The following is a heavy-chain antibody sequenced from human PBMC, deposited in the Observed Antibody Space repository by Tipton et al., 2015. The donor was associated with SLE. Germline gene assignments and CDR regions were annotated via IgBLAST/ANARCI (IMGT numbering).Heavy chain of an antibody. CDR3: ASDSSSWFDY. D-gene: IGHD6-13*01. Sequence: TLSLTCAVYGGSFSGYYWSWIRQPPGKGLEWIGEINHSGSTNYSPSLKSRVTISVDTSKNQFSLKLSSVTAADTAVYYCASDSSSWFDYWGQGTLVTVSS. CDR2: INHSGST. J-gene: IGHJ4*02. V-gene: IGHV4-34*01. CDR1: GGSFSGYY.